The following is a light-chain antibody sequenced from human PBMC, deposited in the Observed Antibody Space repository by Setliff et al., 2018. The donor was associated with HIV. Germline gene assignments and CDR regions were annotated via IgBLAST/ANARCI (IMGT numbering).Light chain of an antibody. V-gene: IGLV1-47*01. CDR2: RNN. Sequence: QSVLTQPPSASGTPGQRVSISCSETTSNVGSGNVFWYQQLPGKAPKPLIYRNNKRPSGVPDRFSGSKSATSASLAISGLRSDDEADYYCAIWDDALGGPVFGGGTKVTVL. J-gene: IGLJ2*01. CDR1: TSNVGSGN. CDR3: AIWDDALGGPV.